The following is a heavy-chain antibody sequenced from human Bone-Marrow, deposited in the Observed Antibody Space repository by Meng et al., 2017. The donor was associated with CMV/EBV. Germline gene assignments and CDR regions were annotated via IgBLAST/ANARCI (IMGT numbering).Heavy chain of an antibody. V-gene: IGHV3-30*02. CDR2: IRYDGSNK. CDR1: GFTFSSYG. J-gene: IGHJ6*01. Sequence: GESLKISCAASGFTFSSYGMHWVRQAPGKGLEWVAFIRYDGSNKYYADSVKGRFTISRDNSKNTLYLQMNSLRAEDTAVYYCAKIYGDFFWYYYYGMDVWGQGTTVTGSS. CDR3: AKIYGDFFWYYYYGMDV. D-gene: IGHD4-17*01.